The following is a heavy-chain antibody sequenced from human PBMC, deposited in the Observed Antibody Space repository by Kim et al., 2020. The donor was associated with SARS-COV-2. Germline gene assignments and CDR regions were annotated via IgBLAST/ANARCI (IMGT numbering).Heavy chain of an antibody. V-gene: IGHV3-73*01. J-gene: IGHJ3*01. CDR3: TRFPGTTLAVLDAFDV. Sequence: GGSLRLSCGASGVTFSYSAMHWVRRASGKGLEWVGCIISKVNGYATAYCASVRGRFTISRDDSRNTAYLQMNSLKTEDTAVYYCTRFPGTTLAVLDAFDV. CDR2: IISKVNGYAT. D-gene: IGHD1-1*01. CDR1: GVTFSYSA.